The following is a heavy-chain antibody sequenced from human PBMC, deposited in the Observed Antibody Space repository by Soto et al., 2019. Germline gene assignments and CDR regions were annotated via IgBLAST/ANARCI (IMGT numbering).Heavy chain of an antibody. Sequence: PSETLSLTCSVSGDAITRHYWSWIRQSPGKGLEWLGYSFHTGTALYNPSLRSRVTMSVDTSKNQFSLKLTSVIPADTAVYFCARNYGGNSQFFDLWGRGTLVTVSS. CDR2: SFHTGTA. J-gene: IGHJ2*01. CDR1: GDAITRHY. D-gene: IGHD4-17*01. CDR3: ARNYGGNSQFFDL. V-gene: IGHV4-59*11.